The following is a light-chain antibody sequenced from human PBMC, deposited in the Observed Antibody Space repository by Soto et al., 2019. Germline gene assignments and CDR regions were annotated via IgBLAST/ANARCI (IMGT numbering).Light chain of an antibody. CDR2: DVS. Sequence: QSALTQPTSVSGSPGQSFTIPCTGSSSDVGAHHSVSWYQQHPGKAPKLIIFDVSNRPSGVSNRFSGSKSGNTASLTISGLQPEEEADYYCSPSSNTGTVIFGGGTKLTVL. CDR1: SSDVGAHHS. CDR3: SPSSNTGTVI. V-gene: IGLV2-14*03. J-gene: IGLJ2*01.